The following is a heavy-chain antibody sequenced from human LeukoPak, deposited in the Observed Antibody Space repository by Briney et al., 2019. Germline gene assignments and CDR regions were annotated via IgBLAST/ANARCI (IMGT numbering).Heavy chain of an antibody. J-gene: IGHJ5*02. CDR2: FYTSGST. Sequence: SETLSLTCTVSGGSITSFYWNWVRLPAGKGLEWIGRFYTSGSTSYNPSLKTRVTMSVDTSKNQFSLKLSSVTAADTAVYYCARLGGNCSSTSCYGTFDPWGQGTLVTVSS. D-gene: IGHD2-2*01. V-gene: IGHV4-4*07. CDR3: ARLGGNCSSTSCYGTFDP. CDR1: GGSITSFY.